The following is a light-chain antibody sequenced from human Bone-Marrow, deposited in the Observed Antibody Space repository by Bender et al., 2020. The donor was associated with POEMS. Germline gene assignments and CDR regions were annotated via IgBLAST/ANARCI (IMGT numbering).Light chain of an antibody. J-gene: IGLJ2*01. V-gene: IGLV2-14*03. CDR3: SSYSSTNTRVV. CDR1: SSDIGAYNF. Sequence: QSALTQPASMSGSPGQSITISCTGSSSDIGAYNFVSWFQQHPGKGPKLLIYDVTGRPSGVSNRFSGSQSGYTASLTISGLQAEDEADYYCSSYSSTNTRVVFGGGTRLTVL. CDR2: DVT.